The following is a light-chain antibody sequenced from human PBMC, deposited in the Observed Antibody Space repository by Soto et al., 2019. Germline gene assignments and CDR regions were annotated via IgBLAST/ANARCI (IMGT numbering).Light chain of an antibody. CDR2: DVS. CDR1: SSDVGGYNF. V-gene: IGLV2-11*01. CDR3: CSYAGNYIYV. J-gene: IGLJ1*01. Sequence: QSALTQPRSLSGSPGQPVTISCTGTSSDVGGYNFVSWYQQHPGKAPQVRIYDVSKRPSGVPDRFSGSKSGNTASLTISGLQAEDEADYYCCSYAGNYIYVFGTGTKLTVL.